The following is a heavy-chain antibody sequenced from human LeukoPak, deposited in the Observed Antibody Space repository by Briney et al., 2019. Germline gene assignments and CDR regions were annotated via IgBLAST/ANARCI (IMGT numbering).Heavy chain of an antibody. D-gene: IGHD2-21*01. J-gene: IGHJ4*02. CDR3: AKGHIDSEWLYFDS. Sequence: GRSLRLSCAASGFTFSNYAKHWVRQAPGKGLEWVAVTPFEGTIKYYADSVKGRFTISRDNSKNTLYLHLNSLSAEDTAVYYCAKGHIDSEWLYFDSWGQGTLVTVSS. CDR2: TPFEGTIK. V-gene: IGHV3-30*04. CDR1: GFTFSNYA.